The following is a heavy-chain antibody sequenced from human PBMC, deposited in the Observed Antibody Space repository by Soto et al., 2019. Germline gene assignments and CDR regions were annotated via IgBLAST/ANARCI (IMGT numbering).Heavy chain of an antibody. V-gene: IGHV1-3*01. CDR1: GYTFTSYA. J-gene: IGHJ2*01. CDR3: VRDRGNYWYFDL. Sequence: QVQLVQSGAEVKKPGASVKVSCKASGYTFTSYAMHWVRQAPGQRLEWMGWINAGNGNTKYSQKFQGRVTITRDTSASTAYMELSSLRSEDTAVYYCVRDRGNYWYFDLWGRGTLVTVSS. D-gene: IGHD3-10*01. CDR2: INAGNGNT.